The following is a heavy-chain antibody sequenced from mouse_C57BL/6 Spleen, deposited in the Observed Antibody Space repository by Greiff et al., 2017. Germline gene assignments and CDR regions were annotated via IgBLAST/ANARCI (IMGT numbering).Heavy chain of an antibody. CDR2: INYDCSST. Sequence: DVKLVESEGGLVQPGTSMKLSCTASGFTFSDYYMAWVRQVPEKGLEWVANINYDCSSTYYLDSLKSSFIISRDNAKNILYLQMSSLKSEDTATYYCARERGTTVVRYRYWYFDVWGTGTTVTVSS. V-gene: IGHV5-16*01. CDR3: ARERGTTVVRYRYWYFDV. D-gene: IGHD1-1*01. CDR1: GFTFSDYY. J-gene: IGHJ1*03.